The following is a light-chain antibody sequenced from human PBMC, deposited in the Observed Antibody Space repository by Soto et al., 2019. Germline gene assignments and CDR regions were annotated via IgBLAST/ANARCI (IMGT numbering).Light chain of an antibody. CDR3: YSAAENNLGV. CDR1: VLAKKY. Sequence: SYELTQPSSVSVSPGQTARITCSGDVLAKKYARWFQQKPGQAPVLVIYKDSERPSGIPERFSGSSSGTTVTLTISGAQVEDEADYYCYSAAENNLGVFGGGTKDTVL. CDR2: KDS. J-gene: IGLJ2*01. V-gene: IGLV3-27*01.